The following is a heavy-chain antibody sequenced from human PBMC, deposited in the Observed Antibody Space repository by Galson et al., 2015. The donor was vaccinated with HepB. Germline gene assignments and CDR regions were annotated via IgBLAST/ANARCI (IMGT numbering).Heavy chain of an antibody. CDR2: IIPIFGTA. CDR3: ARDSGVVGTYYYYGMDV. V-gene: IGHV1-69*13. Sequence: SVKVSCKASGGTFSSYAISWVRQAPGQGLEWMGGIIPIFGTANYAQKFQGRVTITADESTSTAYMELSSLRSEDTAVYYCARDSGVVGTYYYYGMDVWGQGTTVTASS. J-gene: IGHJ6*02. CDR1: GGTFSSYA. D-gene: IGHD3-3*01.